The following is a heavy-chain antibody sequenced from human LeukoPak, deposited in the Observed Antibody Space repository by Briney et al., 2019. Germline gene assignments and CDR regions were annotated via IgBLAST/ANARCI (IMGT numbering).Heavy chain of an antibody. D-gene: IGHD3-9*01. CDR3: ARMTQAGYYYYGMDV. CDR1: GYSFTSYW. Sequence: GESLKISCKGSGYSFTSYWIGWVRQMPGKGLEWMGSIYPGDSATRYSPSFQGQVTNSADKSISTAYLQWSSLKASDTAMYYCARMTQAGYYYYGMDVWGQGTTVTVSS. CDR2: IYPGDSAT. J-gene: IGHJ6*02. V-gene: IGHV5-51*01.